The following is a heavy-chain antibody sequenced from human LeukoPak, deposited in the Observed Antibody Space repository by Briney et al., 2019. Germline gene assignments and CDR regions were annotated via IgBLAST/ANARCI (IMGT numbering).Heavy chain of an antibody. J-gene: IGHJ5*02. CDR3: ARLGLEVGGPNWFDP. D-gene: IGHD1-1*01. CDR2: IKRDGSQK. V-gene: IGHV3-7*01. CDR1: GFPFSSYS. Sequence: GGSLRLSCAASGFPFSSYSMHWVRQSPGKGLEWVAHIKRDGSQKYYLDSVKGRFTTSRDNAKNSLYLQMNSLRVEDTAVYYCARLGLEVGGPNWFDPWGQGTLVTVSS.